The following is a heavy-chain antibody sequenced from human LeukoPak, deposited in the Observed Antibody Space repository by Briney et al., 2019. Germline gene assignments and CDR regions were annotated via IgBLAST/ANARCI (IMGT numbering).Heavy chain of an antibody. V-gene: IGHV3-21*01. D-gene: IGHD2-2*01. Sequence: GGSLRLSCAASGFTFSSYSMNWVRQAPGKGLEWVSSISSSSSYIYYADSVKGRFTISRDNAKNSLYLQMNSLRAEDTAVYYCARDRSGDIVVVPAANAFDIWGQGTMVTVSS. CDR1: GFTFSSYS. CDR2: ISSSSSYI. CDR3: ARDRSGDIVVVPAANAFDI. J-gene: IGHJ3*02.